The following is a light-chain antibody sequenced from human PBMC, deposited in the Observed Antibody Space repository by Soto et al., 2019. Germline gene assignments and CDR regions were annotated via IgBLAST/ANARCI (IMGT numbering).Light chain of an antibody. J-gene: IGLJ1*01. Sequence: LTQPASVSGSPGQSITISCTGTSSDVGGYNYVSWYQQHPGKAPKLMIYEVSNRPSGVPDRFSGSKSGNTASLTISGLRAEDEADYYCSSHAGSSVVFGTGTKVTVL. CDR1: SSDVGGYNY. V-gene: IGLV2-14*01. CDR2: EVS. CDR3: SSHAGSSVV.